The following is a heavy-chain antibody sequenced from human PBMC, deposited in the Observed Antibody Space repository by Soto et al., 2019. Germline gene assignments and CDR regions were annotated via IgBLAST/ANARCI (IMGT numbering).Heavy chain of an antibody. D-gene: IGHD1-7*01. J-gene: IGHJ3*02. Sequence: QLTLKESGPTLVKPTQTLTLTCTFSGFSLSTSGVGVGWIRQPPEKALEWLALIYWDDDKRYNPSLRSRLSITKDTSKNHVVLTMTNMDPLDTGKYYRAHRVSLQQNWNYGSFDIWGRGTLVIVSS. V-gene: IGHV2-5*02. CDR1: GFSLSTSGVG. CDR2: IYWDDDK. CDR3: AHRVSLQQNWNYGSFDI.